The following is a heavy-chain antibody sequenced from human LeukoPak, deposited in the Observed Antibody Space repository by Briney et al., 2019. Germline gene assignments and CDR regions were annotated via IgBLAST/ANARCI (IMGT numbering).Heavy chain of an antibody. V-gene: IGHV4-39*01. J-gene: IGHJ5*02. CDR3: ARERWLQLENWFDP. D-gene: IGHD5-24*01. CDR1: GGSISSISYY. CDR2: IYYSGNT. Sequence: PSETLSLTCTVSGGSISSISYYWGWIRQPPGKGLEWIGSIYYSGNTYYNPSLESRVTISVDTSKNQFSLKLSSVTAADTAVYYCARERWLQLENWFDPWGQGTLVTVSS.